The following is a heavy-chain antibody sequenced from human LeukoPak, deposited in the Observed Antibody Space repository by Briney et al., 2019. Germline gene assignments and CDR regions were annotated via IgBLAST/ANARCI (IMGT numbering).Heavy chain of an antibody. V-gene: IGHV4-39*01. Sequence: SETLSLTCTVSGGSISSSNYDWGWIRQPPGKGLEWIGSIYYSGSTYYNPSLKSRVTISVDTSKNQFSLKLSSVTAADTAVYYCAAYYYDSSGYLWGQGTLVTVSS. CDR2: IYYSGST. CDR3: AAYYYDSSGYL. J-gene: IGHJ4*02. CDR1: GGSISSSNYD. D-gene: IGHD3-22*01.